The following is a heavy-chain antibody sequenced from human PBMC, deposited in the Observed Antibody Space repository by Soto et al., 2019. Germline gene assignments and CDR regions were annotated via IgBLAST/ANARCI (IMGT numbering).Heavy chain of an antibody. Sequence: EVQLVESGGGLVQPGGSLRLSCAASGFTFSSYSMNWVRQAPGKGLEWVSYFSSSSSTIYYADSVKGRFTISRDNAKNSLYLQMNSLRAEDTAVYYCASYCSGGSCPTRYYYMDVWGKGTTVTVSS. J-gene: IGHJ6*03. CDR2: FSSSSSTI. D-gene: IGHD2-15*01. CDR1: GFTFSSYS. CDR3: ASYCSGGSCPTRYYYMDV. V-gene: IGHV3-48*01.